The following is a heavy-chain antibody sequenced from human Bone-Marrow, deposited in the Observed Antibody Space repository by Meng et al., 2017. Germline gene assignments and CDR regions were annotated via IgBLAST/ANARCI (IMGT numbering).Heavy chain of an antibody. CDR3: ATSERATLLFDY. V-gene: IGHV3-23*04. CDR1: GFTFSNAW. CDR2: LGGADALT. D-gene: IGHD2-2*01. Sequence: QLVESGGDLVKSGGSLRLSCAASGFTFSNAWMHWVRQAPGKGLEWVSCLGGADALTYYAGSVKGRFTISRDDSKNTLYLQMDGLRTEDTAVYYCATSERATLLFDYWGPGTLVTVSS. J-gene: IGHJ4*02.